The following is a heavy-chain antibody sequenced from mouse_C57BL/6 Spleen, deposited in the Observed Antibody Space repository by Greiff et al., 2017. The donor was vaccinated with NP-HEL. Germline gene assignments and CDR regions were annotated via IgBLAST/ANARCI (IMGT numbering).Heavy chain of an antibody. CDR3: AREGGQKWFAY. CDR1: GYTFTSYW. CDR2: IHPNSGST. Sequence: VQLQQPGAELVKPGASVKLSCKASGYTFTSYWMHWVKQRPGQGLEWIGMIHPNSGSTNYNEKFKSKATLTVDKSSSPAYMQLSSLTSEDSAVYYCAREGGQKWFAYWGQGTLVTVSA. J-gene: IGHJ3*01. V-gene: IGHV1-64*01.